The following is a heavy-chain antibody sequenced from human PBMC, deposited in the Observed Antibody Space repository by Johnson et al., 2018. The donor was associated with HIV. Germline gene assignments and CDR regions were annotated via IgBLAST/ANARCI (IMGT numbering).Heavy chain of an antibody. CDR2: ISYDGTNT. CDR3: AKLRFSEGIVGAGRDAFDI. D-gene: IGHD1-26*01. Sequence: QVQLVESGGGVVQPGRSLRLSCAASDFTFSNNAIHWVRQAPGKGLEWVAVISYDGTNTYYADSVRGRFTISRDNSRNTVSLQMNSLRAEDTAVYYCAKLRFSEGIVGAGRDAFDIWGQGTMVTVSS. J-gene: IGHJ3*02. V-gene: IGHV3-30*14. CDR1: DFTFSNNA.